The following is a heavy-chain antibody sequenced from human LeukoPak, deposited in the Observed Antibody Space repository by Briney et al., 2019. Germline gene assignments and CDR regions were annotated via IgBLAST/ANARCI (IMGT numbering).Heavy chain of an antibody. CDR2: ISGSGGST. CDR1: GFTFSNSA. CDR3: ARVHVEMATP. V-gene: IGHV3-23*01. D-gene: IGHD5-24*01. Sequence: PGGSLRLSCAASGFTFSNSALSWVRQAPGKGLEWVSDISGSGGSTYYADSVKGRFTISRDNSKNTLYLQMNSLRAEDTAVYYCARVHVEMATPWGQGTLVTVSS. J-gene: IGHJ5*02.